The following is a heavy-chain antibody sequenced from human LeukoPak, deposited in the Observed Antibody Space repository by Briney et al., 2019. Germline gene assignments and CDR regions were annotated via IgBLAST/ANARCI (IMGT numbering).Heavy chain of an antibody. Sequence: GGSLRLFCAASGFTFDDYAMHWVRQAPGKGLEWVSGISWNSGSIGYADSVKGRFTISRDNAKNSLYLQMNSLRAEDTALYYCAKDSQCSGGSCYSWWYFDLWGRGTLVTVSS. J-gene: IGHJ2*01. D-gene: IGHD2-15*01. V-gene: IGHV3-9*01. CDR1: GFTFDDYA. CDR3: AKDSQCSGGSCYSWWYFDL. CDR2: ISWNSGSI.